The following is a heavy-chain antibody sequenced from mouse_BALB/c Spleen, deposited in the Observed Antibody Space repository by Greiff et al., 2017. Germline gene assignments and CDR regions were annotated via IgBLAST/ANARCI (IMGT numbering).Heavy chain of an antibody. CDR1: GYTFTSYW. Sequence: VQRVESGAELVKPGASVKLSCKASGYTFTSYWMHWVKQRPGQGLEWIGEIDPSDSYTNYNQKFKGKATLTVDKSSSTAYMQLSSLTSEDSAVYYCARLNGNGFAYWGQGTLVTVSA. D-gene: IGHD2-1*01. J-gene: IGHJ3*01. CDR2: IDPSDSYT. V-gene: IGHV1-69*02. CDR3: ARLNGNGFAY.